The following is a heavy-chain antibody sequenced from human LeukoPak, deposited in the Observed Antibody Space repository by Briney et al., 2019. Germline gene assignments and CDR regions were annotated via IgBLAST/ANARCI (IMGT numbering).Heavy chain of an antibody. CDR1: GFTFSSYA. Sequence: PGGSLRLSCAASGFTFSSYAMSWVRQAPGKGLEWVLAISGSGGSTYYADSVKGRFTISRDNSKNTLYLQMNSLRAEDTAVYYCAAAPSPDVDTAMVYYYGMDVWGQGTTVTVSS. CDR3: AAAPSPDVDTAMVYYYGMDV. J-gene: IGHJ6*02. CDR2: ISGSGGST. V-gene: IGHV3-23*01. D-gene: IGHD5-18*01.